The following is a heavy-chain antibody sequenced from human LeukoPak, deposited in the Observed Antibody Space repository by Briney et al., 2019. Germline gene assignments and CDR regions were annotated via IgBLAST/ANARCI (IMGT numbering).Heavy chain of an antibody. CDR3: ARERGYSYAAPLDY. D-gene: IGHD5-18*01. CDR1: GFTFSSYS. J-gene: IGHJ4*02. CDR2: ISSSSSTI. Sequence: GGSLRLSCAASGFTFSSYSMNWVRQAPGKGLEWVSYISSSSSTIYYADSVKGRFTISRDNAKNSLYLQMNGLRAEDTAVYYCARERGYSYAAPLDYWGQGTLVTVSS. V-gene: IGHV3-48*01.